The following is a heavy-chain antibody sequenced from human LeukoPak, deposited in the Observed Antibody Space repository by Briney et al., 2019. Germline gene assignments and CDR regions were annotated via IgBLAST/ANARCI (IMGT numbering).Heavy chain of an antibody. V-gene: IGHV3-23*01. CDR3: AKEEVAQIHN. CDR1: GFAFSSPA. CDR2: ISGSGDNT. J-gene: IGHJ4*02. Sequence: GGSLRLSCAASGFAFSSPAMSWVRQAPEKSLEWVSVISGSGDNTYYAGSVKGRFTISRDNSKNTMYLQMNSLRAEDTAVYYCAKEEVAQIHNWGQGALVAVSS.